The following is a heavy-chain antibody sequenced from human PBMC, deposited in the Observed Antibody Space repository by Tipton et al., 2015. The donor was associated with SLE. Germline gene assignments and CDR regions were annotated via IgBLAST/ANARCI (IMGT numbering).Heavy chain of an antibody. CDR1: GSTFSSYA. CDR2: IWYDGINK. CDR3: AKDAHSSSWYGYFQH. D-gene: IGHD6-13*01. Sequence: SLRLSCAASGSTFSSYAMHRLRQAPGKGLEWVALIWYDGINKYYADSVQGRFTISRDNSKNTLYLQLDSLRAEDTAIYYCAKDAHSSSWYGYFQHWGQGALVTVSS. V-gene: IGHV3-33*06. J-gene: IGHJ1*01.